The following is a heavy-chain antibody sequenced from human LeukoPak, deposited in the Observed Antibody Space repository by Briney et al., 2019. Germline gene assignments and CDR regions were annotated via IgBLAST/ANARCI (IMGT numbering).Heavy chain of an antibody. V-gene: IGHV4-28*03. CDR3: ARGRINYYGSGSRGNWFDP. D-gene: IGHD3-10*01. CDR2: IYHSGTT. J-gene: IGHJ5*02. CDR1: GYSITSSSW. Sequence: PSETLSLTCAVSGYSITSSSWWGWIRQPPGQGLEWIGYIYHSGTTYYNPSLQSRVTMSVDTSKNQFSLKLSSVTASDTAVYYCARGRINYYGSGSRGNWFDPWGQGTLVTVSS.